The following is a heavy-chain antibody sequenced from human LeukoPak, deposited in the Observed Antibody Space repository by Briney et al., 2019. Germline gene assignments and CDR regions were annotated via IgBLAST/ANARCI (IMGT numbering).Heavy chain of an antibody. V-gene: IGHV1-18*01. Sequence: ASVKVSRKASGYTFTSYGITWVRQAPGQGLEWMGWISAYNGNTNYAQKFQGRVTMTTDTSTSTAYMELRSLRSDDTAVYYCAREGDNYYYMDVWGKGTTVTVSS. D-gene: IGHD3-10*01. J-gene: IGHJ6*03. CDR3: AREGDNYYYMDV. CDR1: GYTFTSYG. CDR2: ISAYNGNT.